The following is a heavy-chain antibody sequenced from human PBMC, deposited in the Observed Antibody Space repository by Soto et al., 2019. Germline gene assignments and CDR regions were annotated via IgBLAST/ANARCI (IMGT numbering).Heavy chain of an antibody. J-gene: IGHJ4*02. Sequence: SVKVSCKASGRTFNNYAISWLRQAPGIGFEWLGVIIPIGGTPEHAQKFQGRVTISADESTNTAYMELSSLRSEDTAVYYCATNYYDGSGHYFIFEHWGQGTLVTVSS. D-gene: IGHD3-22*01. V-gene: IGHV1-69*13. CDR2: IIPIGGTP. CDR3: ATNYYDGSGHYFIFEH. CDR1: GRTFNNYA.